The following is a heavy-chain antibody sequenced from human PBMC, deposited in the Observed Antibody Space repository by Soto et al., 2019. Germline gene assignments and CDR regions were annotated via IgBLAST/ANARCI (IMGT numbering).Heavy chain of an antibody. J-gene: IGHJ5*01. CDR2: ISDDSSRT. D-gene: IGHD3-16*01. V-gene: IGHV3-23*01. CDR3: VKGGWLDF. Sequence: GSLRLSCAASGFTFNTFEMSWVRQAPGRGLEWVSFISDDSSRTYYADAVKGRFTISRDNSKYTLYLQMNSLTAEDTAVYACVKGGWLDFWGQGSLVTVSS. CDR1: GFTFNTFE.